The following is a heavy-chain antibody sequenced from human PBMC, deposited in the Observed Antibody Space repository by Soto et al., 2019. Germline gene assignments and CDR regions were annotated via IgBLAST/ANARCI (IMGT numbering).Heavy chain of an antibody. D-gene: IGHD2-15*01. CDR1: GYTFTSYG. CDR2: ISAYNGNT. Sequence: GASVKVSCKASGYTFTSYGISWVRQAPGQGLEWMGWISAYNGNTNYAQKLQGRVTMTTDTSTSTAYMELRSLRSDDTAVYYCARSTGIVVVSPGAFDIWGQGTMVTVSS. CDR3: ARSTGIVVVSPGAFDI. J-gene: IGHJ3*02. V-gene: IGHV1-18*01.